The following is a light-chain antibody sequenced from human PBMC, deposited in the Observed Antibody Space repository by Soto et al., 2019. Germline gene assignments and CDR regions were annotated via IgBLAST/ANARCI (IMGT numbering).Light chain of an antibody. J-gene: IGKJ2*01. CDR1: QDISNY. Sequence: DIQMTQSPSFLSASIGDRVTITCQASQDISNYLSWYQQKPGKAPKLLIYEASNLETGVPSRFSESGSRTDFSFTISSLQPEDIATYYCQQYDNLPYTFGQGTKLEIK. CDR3: QQYDNLPYT. CDR2: EAS. V-gene: IGKV1-33*01.